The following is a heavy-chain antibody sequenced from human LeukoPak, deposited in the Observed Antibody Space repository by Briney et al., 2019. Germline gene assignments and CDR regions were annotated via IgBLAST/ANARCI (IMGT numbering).Heavy chain of an antibody. D-gene: IGHD3-22*01. V-gene: IGHV3-21*01. CDR1: GFPFSTYS. CDR3: ARDRRLFFDY. CDR2: ISSSSTYI. Sequence: GGSLRLSCAATGFPFSTYSMNWVRQAPGKGLEWVSSISSSSTYIYYADSVKGRFTISRDNAEDSLYLQMNSLRAEDTAVYYCARDRRLFFDYWGQGTLVTVSS. J-gene: IGHJ4*02.